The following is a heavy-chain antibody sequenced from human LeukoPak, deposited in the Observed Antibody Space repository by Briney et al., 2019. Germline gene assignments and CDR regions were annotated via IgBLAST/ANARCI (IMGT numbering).Heavy chain of an antibody. D-gene: IGHD3-3*01. V-gene: IGHV4-4*02. CDR3: ARALAVLRFLEWLGRSDAFDI. J-gene: IGHJ3*02. CDR2: IYHSGST. CDR1: GGSISSSNW. Sequence: SETLSLTCAVSGGSISSSNWWSWVRQPPGKGLEWIGEIYHSGSTNYNPSLKSRVTISVDKSKNQFSLKLSSVTAADTAVYYCARALAVLRFLEWLGRSDAFDIWGQGTMVTVSS.